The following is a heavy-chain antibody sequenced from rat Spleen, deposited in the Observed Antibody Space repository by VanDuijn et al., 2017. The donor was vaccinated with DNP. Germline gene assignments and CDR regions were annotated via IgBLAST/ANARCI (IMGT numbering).Heavy chain of an antibody. Sequence: EVQLVESGGGLVQPGRSIKLSCATSGFTFSNYYMAWVRQAPAKGLEWVASINTGGDSAYYRDSLKGRFTVSRDNANSTLYLQMDSLRSEDTATYYCAGNYFDGSFYYPFAYWGQGTLVTVSS. V-gene: IGHV5-25*01. CDR3: AGNYFDGSFYYPFAY. J-gene: IGHJ3*01. CDR1: GFTFSNYY. CDR2: INTGGDSA. D-gene: IGHD1-12*02.